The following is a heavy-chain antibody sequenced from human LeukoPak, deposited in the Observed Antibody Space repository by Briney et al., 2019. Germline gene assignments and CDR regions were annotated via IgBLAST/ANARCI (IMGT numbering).Heavy chain of an antibody. CDR3: AKDRLRYFDWLFPRAPFDY. J-gene: IGHJ4*02. V-gene: IGHV3-7*03. D-gene: IGHD3-9*01. Sequence: GGSLRLSCAASGFIFSSHWMSWVRQAPGKGLEWVASIKEDGSEKSYMDSVKGRFTISRDNAKNSLYLQMNSLRAEDTAVYYCAKDRLRYFDWLFPRAPFDYWGQGTLVTVSS. CDR2: IKEDGSEK. CDR1: GFIFSSHW.